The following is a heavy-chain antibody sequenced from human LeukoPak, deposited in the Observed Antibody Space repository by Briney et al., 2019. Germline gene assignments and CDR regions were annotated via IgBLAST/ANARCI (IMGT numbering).Heavy chain of an antibody. CDR2: INWNGGST. CDR3: ARDRRFLERLAALDI. D-gene: IGHD3-3*01. CDR1: GFTFDDYG. V-gene: IGHV3-20*04. Sequence: SGGSLRLSCAASGFTFDDYGMSWVRQAPGKGLEWVSGINWNGGSTGYADSVKGRFTISRDNAKNSLYLQMNSLRAEDTALYYCARDRRFLERLAALDIWGQGTMVTVSS. J-gene: IGHJ3*02.